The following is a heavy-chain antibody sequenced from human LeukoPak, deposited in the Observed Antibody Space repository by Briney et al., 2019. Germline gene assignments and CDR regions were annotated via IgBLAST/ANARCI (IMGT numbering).Heavy chain of an antibody. V-gene: IGHV3-30-3*01. CDR3: ARDFRDYRDYVAYFDS. Sequence: GGSLTLSCAASGLTFSTYAMHWVRQAPGKGLEWVAVILYDGSNQYYRDSVKGRFTVSRDNSRNTLYLQMNSLKVEDTAVYFCARDFRDYRDYVAYFDSWGQGTLVTVSS. CDR2: ILYDGSNQ. J-gene: IGHJ4*02. CDR1: GLTFSTYA. D-gene: IGHD4-17*01.